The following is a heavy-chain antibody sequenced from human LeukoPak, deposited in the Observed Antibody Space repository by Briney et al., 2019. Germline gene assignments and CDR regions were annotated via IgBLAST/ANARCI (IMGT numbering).Heavy chain of an antibody. CDR2: VYHSGTT. J-gene: IGHJ5*02. V-gene: IGHV4-30-4*08. CDR3: ARKDIVYLGFDP. CDR1: GGSFSDFH. D-gene: IGHD3-16*02. Sequence: SETLSLTCTVYGGSFSDFHWSWIRQPPGKGLEWIGFVYHSGTTYYSPSLKNQIIISIATSKNQFSLKLKSVTAADTAVYYCARKDIVYLGFDPWGQGTLVTVSS.